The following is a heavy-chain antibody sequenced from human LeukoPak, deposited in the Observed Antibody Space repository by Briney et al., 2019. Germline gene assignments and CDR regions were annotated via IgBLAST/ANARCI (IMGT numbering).Heavy chain of an antibody. J-gene: IGHJ4*02. CDR1: GFTFSDYY. CDR2: ISSGDNTI. CDR3: ARVMGNYATDY. Sequence: TGGSLRLSCAASGFTFSDYYMSWIRQAPGKGLEWVSYISSGDNTIYYADSVKGRFTMSRDNAKNSLYLQMNSLRAEDTAVYCCARVMGNYATDYWGQGTLVTVSS. V-gene: IGHV3-11*04. D-gene: IGHD1-7*01.